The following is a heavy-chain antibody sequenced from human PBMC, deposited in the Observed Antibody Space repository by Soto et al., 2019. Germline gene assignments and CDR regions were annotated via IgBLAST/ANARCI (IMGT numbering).Heavy chain of an antibody. J-gene: IGHJ4*02. CDR2: VYYSGST. D-gene: IGHD5-18*01. CDR1: GGSIRSYY. V-gene: IGHV4-59*01. CDR3: ARDSYNFED. Sequence: QVQLQESGPGLVKPSETLSLTCTVSGGSIRSYYWSWIRQPPGKGLEWIGYVYYSGSTDYNPSLKSRVTISVDTSKNQFSLKLRSVTAADTAVYYCARDSYNFEDWGQGTLVTVSS.